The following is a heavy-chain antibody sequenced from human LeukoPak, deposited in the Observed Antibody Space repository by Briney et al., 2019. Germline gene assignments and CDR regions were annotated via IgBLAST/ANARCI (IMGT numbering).Heavy chain of an antibody. CDR2: INHSGST. D-gene: IGHD2-2*01. CDR3: ARHFDCSSTSCYGYFGY. V-gene: IGHV4-34*01. CDR1: GGSFSGYY. Sequence: SETLSLTCAVYGGSFSGYYWSWIRQPPGKGLEWIGEINHSGSTNYNPSLKSRVTISVDTSKNQLSLKLSSVTAADTAVYYCARHFDCSSTSCYGYFGYWGQGTLVTVSS. J-gene: IGHJ4*02.